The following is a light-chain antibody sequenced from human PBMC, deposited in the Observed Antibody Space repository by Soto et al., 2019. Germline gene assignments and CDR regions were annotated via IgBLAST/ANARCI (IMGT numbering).Light chain of an antibody. CDR1: QSVSSN. V-gene: IGKV3-15*01. J-gene: IGKJ5*01. Sequence: EIVMTQSPATLSVSPGERATLSCRASQSVSSNLAWYQQKPGQAPRLLIYNASPRATGIPVRFSGSGSGTEFTLTISSLQSEDFAVYYCQQYNNWPLTFGQGTRLEIK. CDR2: NAS. CDR3: QQYNNWPLT.